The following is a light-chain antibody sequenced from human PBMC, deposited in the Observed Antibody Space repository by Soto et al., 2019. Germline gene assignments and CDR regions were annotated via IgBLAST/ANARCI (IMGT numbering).Light chain of an antibody. CDR1: QNGYNN. Sequence: EIVMTQSPATLSVSQGEGATLSCKASQNGYNNLAWYQQRPGQPPTLLIYDASTRATGISARFSGSGYGTEFTLSISSLQSEDFAVYFCQQCRNWPLTFGGGTKVEIK. CDR3: QQCRNWPLT. V-gene: IGKV3-15*01. CDR2: DAS. J-gene: IGKJ4*01.